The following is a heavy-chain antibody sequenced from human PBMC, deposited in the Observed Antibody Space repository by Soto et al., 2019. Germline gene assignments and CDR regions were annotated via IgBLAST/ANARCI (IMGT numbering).Heavy chain of an antibody. CDR3: ARHKGAAAMFWDWFDP. Sequence: SETLSLTCTVSGGSISSSSYYWGWIRQPPGKGLEWIGSIYYSGSTYYNPSLKGRVTISVDTSKNQFSLKLSSVTAADTAVYYCARHKGAAAMFWDWFDPWGQGTLVTVSS. J-gene: IGHJ5*02. V-gene: IGHV4-39*01. CDR2: IYYSGST. CDR1: GGSISSSSYY. D-gene: IGHD2-2*01.